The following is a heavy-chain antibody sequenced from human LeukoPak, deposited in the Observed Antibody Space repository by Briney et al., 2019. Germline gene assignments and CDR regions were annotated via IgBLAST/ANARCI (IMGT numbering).Heavy chain of an antibody. CDR1: GFTFSSYA. Sequence: GESLILSCTASGFTFSSYAVNWVRQAPGKGLEWVSGISVSGHGTNYADSVKGRFTISRDNSKNTLSLQMNSLRADDTALYFCAKGSGIHHFHWFDPWGQGTLVTPSA. D-gene: IGHD6-13*01. CDR2: ISVSGHGT. CDR3: AKGSGIHHFHWFDP. V-gene: IGHV3-23*01. J-gene: IGHJ5*02.